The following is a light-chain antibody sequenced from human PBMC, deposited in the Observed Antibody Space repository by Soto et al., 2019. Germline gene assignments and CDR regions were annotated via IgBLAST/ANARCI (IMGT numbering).Light chain of an antibody. V-gene: IGLV2-14*01. CDR1: SSDVGGYNY. CDR3: SSYSSYNTQWL. CDR2: DVT. J-gene: IGLJ3*02. Sequence: QSVLTQPASVSGSPVLSITISYTGTSSDVGGYNYVSWYQQHPGKAPRLLIYDVTDRPSGVSDRFSGSTSGNTASLTISGLQAEDEAHYHCSSYSSYNTQWLFGGGTK.